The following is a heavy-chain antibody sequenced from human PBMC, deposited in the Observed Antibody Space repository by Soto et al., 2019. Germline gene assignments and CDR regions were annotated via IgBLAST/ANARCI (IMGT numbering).Heavy chain of an antibody. D-gene: IGHD2-8*02. Sequence: PGGSLRLSCAASGFTFSSYGMHWVRQAPGKGLEWVAVISYDGSNKYYADSVKGRFTISRDNSKNTLYLQMNSLRAEDTAVYYCAKLGAGSGGYPIRDAFDIWGQGTVVTVSS. CDR1: GFTFSSYG. CDR2: ISYDGSNK. CDR3: AKLGAGSGGYPIRDAFDI. V-gene: IGHV3-30*18. J-gene: IGHJ3*02.